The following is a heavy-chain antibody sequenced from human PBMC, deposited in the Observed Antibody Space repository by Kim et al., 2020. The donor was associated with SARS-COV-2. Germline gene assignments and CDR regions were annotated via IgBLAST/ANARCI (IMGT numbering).Heavy chain of an antibody. V-gene: IGHV3-23*01. CDR3: AKDSSYQLLNGEGGFDY. D-gene: IGHD2-2*01. J-gene: IGHJ4*01. CDR2: ISGSGDT. CDR1: GFTFSSYA. Sequence: GGSLRLSCAASGFTFSSYAMSWVRQAPGKGLEWVAAISGSGDTYHADSVRGRFTISRDNFKNTLYLQMNSLRAEDTAVYHCAKDSSYQLLNGEGGFDYWG.